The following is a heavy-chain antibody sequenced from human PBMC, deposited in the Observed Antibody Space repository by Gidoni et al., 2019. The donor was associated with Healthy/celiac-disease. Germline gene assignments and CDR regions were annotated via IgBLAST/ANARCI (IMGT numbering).Heavy chain of an antibody. CDR2: ISYDGSNK. J-gene: IGHJ4*02. D-gene: IGHD3-10*01. Sequence: QVEPVAPGGGVGEPGGTLRLPCAASGFTPSSYAMHCVRQAPGKGLEWVAVISYDGSNKYYADSVKSRVTISGDKSKNTLYLQMNSLRAEDTAVYDCARDLRYPAITMVRGGPDYWGQGTLVTVSS. V-gene: IGHV3-30-3*01. CDR3: ARDLRYPAITMVRGGPDY. CDR1: GFTPSSYA.